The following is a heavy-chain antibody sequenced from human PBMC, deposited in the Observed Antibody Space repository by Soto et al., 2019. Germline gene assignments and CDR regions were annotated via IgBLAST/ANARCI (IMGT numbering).Heavy chain of an antibody. J-gene: IGHJ2*01. D-gene: IGHD3-22*01. CDR1: GGTFSSYA. CDR2: IIPIFGTA. CDR3: ARASLGAMIGVHWYFDL. Sequence: QVQLVQSGAEVKKPGSSVKVSCKASGGTFSSYAISWVRQAPGQGLEWMGGIIPIFGTANYAQKFQGRVTITADKSTSTAYMELSRLRSEDTAVYYCARASLGAMIGVHWYFDLWGRGTLVTVSS. V-gene: IGHV1-69*06.